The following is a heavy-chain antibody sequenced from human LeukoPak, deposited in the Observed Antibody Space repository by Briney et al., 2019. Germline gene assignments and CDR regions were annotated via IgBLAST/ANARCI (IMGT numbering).Heavy chain of an antibody. J-gene: IGHJ1*01. D-gene: IGHD4-23*01. CDR3: ARYGDNAFKH. Sequence: SETLSLTCTVSGVSITGYYWSWIRQPPGKGLEWIGSIYYNGNTNYNPSPKSRVTISIDMSKNQFSLKLTSVTAADTAVYYCARYGDNAFKHWGQGTLVTVSS. CDR1: GVSITGYY. V-gene: IGHV4-59*01. CDR2: IYYNGNT.